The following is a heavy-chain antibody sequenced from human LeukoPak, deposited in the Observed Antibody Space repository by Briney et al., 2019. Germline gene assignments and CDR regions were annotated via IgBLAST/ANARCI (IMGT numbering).Heavy chain of an antibody. V-gene: IGHV4-59*08. Sequence: SGTLSLTCTVSGGSMTGYYWAWIRQPPGKRLEWIGYVHSSGGTKYNPSLKSRVTVSIDMSRNQFSLNVRSVTAADTATYYCTKLSDCGDDCYDRPHWFDPWGQGRLVTVSS. J-gene: IGHJ5*02. CDR1: GGSMTGYY. CDR3: TKLSDCGDDCYDRPHWFDP. CDR2: VHSSGGT. D-gene: IGHD2-21*02.